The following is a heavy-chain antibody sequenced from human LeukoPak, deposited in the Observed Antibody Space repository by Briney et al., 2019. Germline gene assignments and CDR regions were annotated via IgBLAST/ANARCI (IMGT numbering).Heavy chain of an antibody. CDR3: ARETSIAAVYYFDY. CDR2: INPNSGGT. V-gene: IGHV1-2*04. CDR1: GYTFTGYY. D-gene: IGHD6-13*01. Sequence: ASVNVSCKASGYTFTGYYMHWVRQAPGQGLEWMGWINPNSGGTNYAQKFQGWVTMTRDTSISTAYMELSRLRSDDTAVYYCARETSIAAVYYFDYWGQGTLVTVSS. J-gene: IGHJ4*02.